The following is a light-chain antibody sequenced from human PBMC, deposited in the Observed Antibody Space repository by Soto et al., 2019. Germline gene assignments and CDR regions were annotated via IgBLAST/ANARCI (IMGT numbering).Light chain of an antibody. CDR2: EAS. Sequence: DIQMTQSPSILSASVGDRVTITCRASQSISSWLAWYQQKPGKAPKLLIYEASHLQSGVPSRFGGSGSGTEFTLTINNLQPEDVASYYCQQYYSFWTFGQGTTVEV. V-gene: IGKV1-5*03. J-gene: IGKJ1*01. CDR1: QSISSW. CDR3: QQYYSFWT.